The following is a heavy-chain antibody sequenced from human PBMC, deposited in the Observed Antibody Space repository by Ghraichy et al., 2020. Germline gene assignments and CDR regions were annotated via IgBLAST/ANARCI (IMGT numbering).Heavy chain of an antibody. Sequence: GGSLRLSCATSGFTFSNYWMSWVRQAPGKGLEWVANIKPDVSERYYLDSVKGRFTISRDNANNSLYLQMHSLRAEDTAVYYCGGRVAVAGTWTWYLDLWGRGTLVSVSS. CDR1: GFTFSNYW. CDR2: IKPDVSER. CDR3: GGRVAVAGTWTWYLDL. J-gene: IGHJ2*01. V-gene: IGHV3-7*03. D-gene: IGHD6-19*01.